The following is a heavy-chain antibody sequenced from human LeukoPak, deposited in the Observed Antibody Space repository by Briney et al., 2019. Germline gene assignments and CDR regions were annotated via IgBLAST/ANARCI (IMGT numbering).Heavy chain of an antibody. CDR2: IESKAYGGTT. D-gene: IGHD2-21*02. J-gene: IGHJ4*02. V-gene: IGHV3-49*04. Sequence: GGSLRLSCTASGFIFGDYAMSWVRQAPGKGLEWVGFIESKAYGGTTEYAASVKGRFTISRDDSKSIAYLQMNSLKTEDTAVYYCTRDRAQPLLSYLDYWGQGTLVTVSS. CDR1: GFIFGDYA. CDR3: TRDRAQPLLSYLDY.